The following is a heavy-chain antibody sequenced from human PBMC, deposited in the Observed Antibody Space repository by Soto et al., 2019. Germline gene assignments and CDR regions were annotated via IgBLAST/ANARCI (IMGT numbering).Heavy chain of an antibody. V-gene: IGHV4-30-2*01. J-gene: IGHJ6*02. CDR2: IYHSGST. CDR1: GGSVSSGGYS. D-gene: IGHD1-7*01. Sequence: PSQTLSLTCAVSGGSVSSGGYSWIWIRQPPGKDLEWSGYIYHSGSTYYTPSLKSRVTISVDRSKNQFSLKLSSVTAADTAVYYCARFGAGTTADYYGMEVWGQGTTVNVSS. CDR3: ARFGAGTTADYYGMEV.